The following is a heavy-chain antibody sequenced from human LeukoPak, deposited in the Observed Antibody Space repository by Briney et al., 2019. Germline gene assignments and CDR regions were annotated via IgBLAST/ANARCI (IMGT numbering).Heavy chain of an antibody. CDR3: AKAWFGDPGEDAFDI. CDR2: ISGSGSST. J-gene: IGHJ3*02. D-gene: IGHD3-10*01. Sequence: GGSLRLSCAASGFTFRRYGMSWVRQAPEKGLEWVSAISGSGSSTYYGDSVKGRFTISRDNSKNTLYLQMNSLRAEDTAVYYCAKAWFGDPGEDAFDIWGQGTMVTVSS. CDR1: GFTFRRYG. V-gene: IGHV3-23*01.